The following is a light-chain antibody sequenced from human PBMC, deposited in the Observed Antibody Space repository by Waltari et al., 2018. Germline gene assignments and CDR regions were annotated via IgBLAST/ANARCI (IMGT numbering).Light chain of an antibody. CDR1: QSLGTF. CDR3: QQRSSWVT. J-gene: IGKJ3*01. Sequence: EIVLTHSPATLSLSPGQRATLSCRASQSLGTFLAWYQQKPGQAHRLLIYDASNGATGIPARFSGSWSGTDFTLTISGLEPEVFAVYYCQQRSSWVTFGPGTKVDIK. CDR2: DAS. V-gene: IGKV3-11*01.